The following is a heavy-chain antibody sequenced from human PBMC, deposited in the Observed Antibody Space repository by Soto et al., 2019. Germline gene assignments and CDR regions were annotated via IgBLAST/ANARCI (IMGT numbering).Heavy chain of an antibody. CDR3: ARHLKGYDLDY. Sequence: SETLSLTCTVSGGSISSYYWSWIRQPPGKGLEWIGYIYYSGSTNYNPSLKSRVTISVDTSKNQFSLKLSSVTAADTAVYYCARHLKGYDLDYWCQGTLVTVSS. J-gene: IGHJ4*02. D-gene: IGHD5-12*01. V-gene: IGHV4-59*08. CDR1: GGSISSYY. CDR2: IYYSGST.